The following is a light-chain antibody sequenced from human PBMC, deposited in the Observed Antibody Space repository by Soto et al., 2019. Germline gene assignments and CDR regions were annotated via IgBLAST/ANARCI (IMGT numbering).Light chain of an antibody. CDR2: EVS. V-gene: IGLV2-14*01. Sequence: QSVLTQPASVPGSPGQSITISCTGTLSDVGGYNYVSWYQQHPGKAPKLMIYEVSNRPSGDSNRFSGSKSGNTASLTISGLQAEDEADYYCSSYTSSSTYVFGTGTKITVL. J-gene: IGLJ1*01. CDR3: SSYTSSSTYV. CDR1: LSDVGGYNY.